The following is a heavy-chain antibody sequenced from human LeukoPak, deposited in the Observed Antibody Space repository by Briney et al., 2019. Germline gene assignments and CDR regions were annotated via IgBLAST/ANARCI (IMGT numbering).Heavy chain of an antibody. V-gene: IGHV4-59*01. D-gene: IGHD2-2*01. CDR3: ARDVVVVPAWRRYFDL. CDR1: SASIRSSY. CDR2: IYYTGST. Sequence: SETLSLTCTVSSASIRSSYWSWIRQTAGKGLEWIGCIYYTGSTNYNPSLKSRVTTSLDTSKNQFSLKLTSVTAADTAMYFCARDVVVVPAWRRYFDLWGRGTLVTVSS. J-gene: IGHJ2*01.